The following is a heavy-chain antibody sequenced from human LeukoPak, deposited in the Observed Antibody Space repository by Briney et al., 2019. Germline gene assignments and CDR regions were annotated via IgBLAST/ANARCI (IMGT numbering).Heavy chain of an antibody. Sequence: SVKVSCKASGGTFSSYAISWVRQAPGQGLEWMGRIIPILGIANYAQKFQGRVTITADKSTSTAYMELSSLRSEDTAVYYCARAVPPLNWFDPWGQGTLVTVSS. CDR1: GGTFSSYA. CDR2: IIPILGIA. J-gene: IGHJ5*02. CDR3: ARAVPPLNWFDP. V-gene: IGHV1-69*04.